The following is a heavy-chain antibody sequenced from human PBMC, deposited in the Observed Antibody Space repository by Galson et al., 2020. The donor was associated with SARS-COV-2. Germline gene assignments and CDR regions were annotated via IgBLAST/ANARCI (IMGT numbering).Heavy chain of an antibody. D-gene: IGHD6-19*01. J-gene: IGHJ4*02. CDR2: IFSDVRDK. CDR3: ARDGKTSSGWAFDY. CDR1: GFTFSTHA. V-gene: IGHV3-33*01. Sequence: GGSLRPSCAASGFTFSTHAMHCDRQAPSKVLEWVAQIFSDVRDKYYGDSVKGRFTSSRDSSKNTTYLQKNNLRADDTAVYYCARDGKTSSGWAFDYWGLGTLVTVSS.